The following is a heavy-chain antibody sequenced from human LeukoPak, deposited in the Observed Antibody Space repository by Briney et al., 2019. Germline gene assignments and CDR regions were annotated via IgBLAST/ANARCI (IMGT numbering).Heavy chain of an antibody. Sequence: PSETLSLTCTVSGGSISSSSYYWGWIRQPPGKGLEWIGSIYYSGSTYYNPSLKSRVTISVDTSKNQFSLKLSSVTAADTAVYYCANSKGDYDWGDAFDVWGQGTMVTVSS. CDR1: GGSISSSSYY. V-gene: IGHV4-39*07. J-gene: IGHJ3*01. CDR3: ANSKGDYDWGDAFDV. CDR2: IYYSGST. D-gene: IGHD3-16*01.